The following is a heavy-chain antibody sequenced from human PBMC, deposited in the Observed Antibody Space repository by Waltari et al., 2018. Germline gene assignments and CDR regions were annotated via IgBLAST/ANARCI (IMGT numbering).Heavy chain of an antibody. Sequence: QVQLQESGPGLVKPSQTLSLTCTVSGGSIRSGGYYWSRIRQHPGKGLEWIGYIYYSGSTYYNPSLKSRVTISVDTSKNQFSLKLSSVTAADTAVYYCAGDTTTPRSNWFDPWGQGTLVTVSS. V-gene: IGHV4-31*03. CDR1: GGSIRSGGYY. CDR2: IYYSGST. J-gene: IGHJ5*02. D-gene: IGHD4-17*01. CDR3: AGDTTTPRSNWFDP.